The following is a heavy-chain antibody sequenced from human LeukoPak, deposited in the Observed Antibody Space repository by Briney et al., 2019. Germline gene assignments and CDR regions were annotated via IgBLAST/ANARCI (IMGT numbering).Heavy chain of an antibody. J-gene: IGHJ4*02. D-gene: IGHD3-10*01. CDR2: INHSGNT. CDR3: AREATTYQGSGTYSPFDD. Sequence: SETLSLTCAVYGGSFSSYFWSWIRQPPGKGLEWIGEINHSGNTNYNPSLKSRVTMSVDTSKYQFSLNLSSLIAADTAVYYCAREATTYQGSGTYSPFDDWGQGTLVTVSS. V-gene: IGHV4-34*01. CDR1: GGSFSSYF.